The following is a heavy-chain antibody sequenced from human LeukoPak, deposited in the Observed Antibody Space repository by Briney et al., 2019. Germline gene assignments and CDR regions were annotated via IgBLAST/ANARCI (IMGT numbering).Heavy chain of an antibody. CDR1: GFTFSSYT. D-gene: IGHD3-22*01. J-gene: IGHJ3*02. V-gene: IGHV3-21*01. Sequence: GGSLRLSCAASGFTFSSYTMNWIRQAPGKGLEWVSSISSSSSYIFYADSVKGRFTISRDNAKSSLFLQMNSLRAEDTAVYYCARVDDSSGYSLDAFDIWGQGTMVTVSS. CDR3: ARVDDSSGYSLDAFDI. CDR2: ISSSSSYI.